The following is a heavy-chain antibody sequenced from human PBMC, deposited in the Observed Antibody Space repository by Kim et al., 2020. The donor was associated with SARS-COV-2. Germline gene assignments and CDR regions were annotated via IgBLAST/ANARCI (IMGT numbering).Heavy chain of an antibody. CDR2: IYYSGST. CDR3: ARQVGIVVVPAAMGYNWFDP. V-gene: IGHV4-39*01. CDR1: GGSISSSSYY. Sequence: SETLSLTCTVSGGSISSSSYYWGWIRQPPGKGLEWIGSIYYSGSTYYNPSLKSRVTISVDTSKNQFSLKLSSVAAADTAVYYCARQVGIVVVPAAMGYNWFDPWGQGTLVTVSS. D-gene: IGHD2-2*03. J-gene: IGHJ5*02.